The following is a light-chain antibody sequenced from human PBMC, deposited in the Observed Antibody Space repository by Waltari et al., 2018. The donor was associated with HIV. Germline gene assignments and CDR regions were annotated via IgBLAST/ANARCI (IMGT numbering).Light chain of an antibody. J-gene: IGLJ2*01. Sequence: QSALTQPPSGSGSPGQSLTISCTGASNAIGGYNFVSWYPPHPGKDPKLMISELSRRPPGLSARFPGSKSRNTATLALAGLQAEDEADYYCSSYTISNTLIFGGGTMLTVL. CDR1: SNAIGGYNF. CDR2: ELS. V-gene: IGLV2-14*01. CDR3: SSYTISNTLI.